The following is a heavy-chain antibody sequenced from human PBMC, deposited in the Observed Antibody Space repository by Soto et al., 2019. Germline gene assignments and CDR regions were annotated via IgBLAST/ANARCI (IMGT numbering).Heavy chain of an antibody. V-gene: IGHV2-26*01. CDR1: GFSLSKARMG. CDR2: IFWNDER. D-gene: IGHD1-7*01. Sequence: SGPTMVNPTETLTLTCTVSGFSLSKARMGVSWIRQPPGKALEWLAHIFWNDERSYNTSLKSRLTISRDTSKSQVVLTMTNVDPVDTGTYFCARALREELPIYYFDSWGQGTLVTVSS. CDR3: ARALREELPIYYFDS. J-gene: IGHJ4*02.